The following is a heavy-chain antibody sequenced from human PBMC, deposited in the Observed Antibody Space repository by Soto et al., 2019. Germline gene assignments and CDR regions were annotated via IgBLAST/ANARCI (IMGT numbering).Heavy chain of an antibody. CDR3: ATTMVRGAPRYFDY. Sequence: GGSLRLSCAASGFTSSSHAMSWVRQAPGKGLEWVSAISGSGGSTYYADSVKGRFTISRDNSKNTLYLQMNSLRAEDTAVYYCATTMVRGAPRYFDYWGQGTLVTVSS. CDR2: ISGSGGST. V-gene: IGHV3-23*01. D-gene: IGHD3-10*01. CDR1: GFTSSSHA. J-gene: IGHJ4*02.